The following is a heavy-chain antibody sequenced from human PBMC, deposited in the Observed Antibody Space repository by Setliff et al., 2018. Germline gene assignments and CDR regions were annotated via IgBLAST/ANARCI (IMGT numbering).Heavy chain of an antibody. D-gene: IGHD5-18*01. CDR3: ARETTAWGYVDTAMVTFIDQ. CDR2: VYSSGIT. V-gene: IGHV4-59*11. J-gene: IGHJ4*02. Sequence: LSLTCTVSGDYISSQDWSWIRQPPGKGLEWIGYVYSSGITNYNPSLKSRVTMSVDTSKNQFSLKLSSVTAADTAVYYCARETTAWGYVDTAMVTFIDQWGQGTLVTV. CDR1: GDYISSQD.